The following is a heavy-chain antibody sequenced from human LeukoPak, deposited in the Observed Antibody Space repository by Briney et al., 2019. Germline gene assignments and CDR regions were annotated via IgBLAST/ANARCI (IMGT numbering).Heavy chain of an antibody. V-gene: IGHV1-69*06. CDR1: GGTFSSYA. Sequence: ASVKVSCKASGGTFSSYAISWVRQAPGQGLEWMGGIIPIFGTANYAQKFQGRVTITADKSTSTAYMELSSLRSEDTALYYCTRAFQPSGDAFDTWGQGTMVTVSS. J-gene: IGHJ3*02. CDR3: TRAFQPSGDAFDT. D-gene: IGHD3-10*01. CDR2: IIPIFGTA.